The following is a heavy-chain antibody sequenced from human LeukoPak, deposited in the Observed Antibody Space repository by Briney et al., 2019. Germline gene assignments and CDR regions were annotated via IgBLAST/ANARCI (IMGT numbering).Heavy chain of an antibody. D-gene: IGHD4-17*01. CDR1: GGSISSSNW. V-gene: IGHV4-4*02. CDR3: ARTPYGDYVDLGGFDY. J-gene: IGHJ4*02. CDR2: IYHSGST. Sequence: SETLSLTCAVSGGSISSSNWWSWVRQPPGKRLEWIGEIYHSGSTNYNPSLKSRVTISVDKSKNQFSLKLSSVTAADTAVYYCARTPYGDYVDLGGFDYWGQGTLVTVSS.